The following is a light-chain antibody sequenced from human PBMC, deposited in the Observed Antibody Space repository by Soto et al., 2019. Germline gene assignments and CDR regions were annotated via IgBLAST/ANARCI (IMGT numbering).Light chain of an antibody. J-gene: IGKJ5*01. CDR2: DAS. CDR1: QNINNY. Sequence: IEVTQYPTSLSASVGDRVTITCLASQNINNYLSWYRQNPGKAPKILIYDASNLETGVPSRFSGSGSGTDFTFTISSLQPEDIATYYCQQYANLPITFGQGTRLAIK. V-gene: IGKV1-33*01. CDR3: QQYANLPIT.